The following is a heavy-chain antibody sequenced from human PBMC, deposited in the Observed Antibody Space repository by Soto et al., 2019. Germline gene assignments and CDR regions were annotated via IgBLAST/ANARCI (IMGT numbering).Heavy chain of an antibody. J-gene: IGHJ4*02. Sequence: PGETLKISCKGSGYRFTSYWIGWVRQVPGKGLEWMGIIYPGDSDTRYSPSFQGQVTISADKSISTAYLQWSSLKASDTAMYYCARQEANGDYAVDYWGQGTLVTGSS. CDR3: ARQEANGDYAVDY. CDR2: IYPGDSDT. CDR1: GYRFTSYW. D-gene: IGHD4-17*01. V-gene: IGHV5-51*01.